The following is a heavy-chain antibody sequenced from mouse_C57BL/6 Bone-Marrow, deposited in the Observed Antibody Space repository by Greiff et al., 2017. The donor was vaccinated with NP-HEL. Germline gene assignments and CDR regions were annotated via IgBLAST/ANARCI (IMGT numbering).Heavy chain of an antibody. D-gene: IGHD4-1*01. CDR3: ARARVLGPDY. CDR2: INTNYGTT. Sequence: VQLQQSGPELVKPGDSVKISCKASGYSFTDYNMNWVKQGNGKSLEWIGVINTNYGTTSYNQNFKGKATFTVDQSSSTAYMQLNSLTSEDSAVYYCARARVLGPDYWGQGTTLTVSS. CDR1: GYSFTDYN. J-gene: IGHJ2*01. V-gene: IGHV1-39*01.